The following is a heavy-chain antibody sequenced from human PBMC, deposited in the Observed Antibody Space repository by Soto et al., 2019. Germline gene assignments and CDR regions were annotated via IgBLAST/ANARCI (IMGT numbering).Heavy chain of an antibody. CDR1: GYSISSSNW. CDR2: IYYSGTT. Sequence: SETLSVTCAVSGYSISSSNWWGWIRQPPGKGLEWIGYIYYSGTTYYNPSLKSRVTMSVDTSKNQFSLKLTSVTAVDTAVYYCARREIQGPIDYWGQGTLVTVSS. V-gene: IGHV4-28*01. CDR3: ARREIQGPIDY. J-gene: IGHJ4*02. D-gene: IGHD1-26*01.